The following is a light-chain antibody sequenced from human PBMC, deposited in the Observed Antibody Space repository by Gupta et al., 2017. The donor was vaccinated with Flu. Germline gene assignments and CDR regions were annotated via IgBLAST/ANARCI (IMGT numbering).Light chain of an antibody. Sequence: VTPGEPAASSCRSSQSLLHSNGYNYLDWYLQKPGQSPQLLIYLGSNRDSGVPDRFSGSGSGTDFTLKISRVEAEDVGVYYCMQALQTPPTFGQGTKLEIK. J-gene: IGKJ2*01. CDR1: QSLLHSNGYNY. V-gene: IGKV2-28*01. CDR3: MQALQTPPT. CDR2: LGS.